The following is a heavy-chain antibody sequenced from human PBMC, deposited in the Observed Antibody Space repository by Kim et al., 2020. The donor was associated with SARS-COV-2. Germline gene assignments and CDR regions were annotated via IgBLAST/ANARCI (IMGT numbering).Heavy chain of an antibody. Sequence: GGSLRLSCAASGFTFSDYWMHWFRQAPGQGLVWVSRVKGDASSTAYADFVRGRFTISRDNTKNTLYLQMNSLRAEDTAVYYCARDPDTNGWSDFEWWGQGTLVTVSS. V-gene: IGHV3-74*01. CDR2: VKGDASST. CDR3: ARDPDTNGWSDFEW. D-gene: IGHD6-19*01. J-gene: IGHJ4*02. CDR1: GFTFSDYW.